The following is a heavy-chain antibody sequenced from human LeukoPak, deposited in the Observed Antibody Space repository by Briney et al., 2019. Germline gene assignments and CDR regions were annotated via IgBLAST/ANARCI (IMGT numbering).Heavy chain of an antibody. CDR3: ARGPYYYGSGSYYYYYYYGMDV. D-gene: IGHD3-10*01. Sequence: SETLSPTCTVSGGSISSGDYYWSWTRQPPGKGLEWIGYIYYSGSTYYNPSLKSRVTISVDTSKNQFSLKLSSVTAADTAVYYCARGPYYYGSGSYYYYYYYGMDVWGQGTTVTVSS. V-gene: IGHV4-30-4*01. CDR1: GGSISSGDYY. CDR2: IYYSGST. J-gene: IGHJ6*02.